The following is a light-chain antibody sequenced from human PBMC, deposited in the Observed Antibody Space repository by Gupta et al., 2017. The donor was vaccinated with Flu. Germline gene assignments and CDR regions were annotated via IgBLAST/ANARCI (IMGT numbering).Light chain of an antibody. CDR3: AAWHDSLIGYV. CDR2: SDN. CDR1: SANIGSNT. V-gene: IGLV1-44*01. J-gene: IGLJ1*01. Sequence: QSVLTQPPSASGTPGQRVTISCSGSSANIGSNTVNWYQQVPGTAPKLLIYSDNQRPSGVPDRFSGSKSGTSASLAISGLQSEDEAHYYCAAWHDSLIGYVFGTGTKLTVL.